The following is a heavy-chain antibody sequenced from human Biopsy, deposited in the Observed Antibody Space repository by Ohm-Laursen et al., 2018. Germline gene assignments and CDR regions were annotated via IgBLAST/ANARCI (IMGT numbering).Heavy chain of an antibody. CDR2: INHSGRT. D-gene: IGHD3-22*01. CDR3: VRGADYYDPYHYYALDV. CDR1: GVSFNGYY. V-gene: IGHV4-34*01. J-gene: IGHJ6*02. Sequence: TLSLTCAVYGVSFNGYYWSWIRQTPGKGLEWIGEINHSGRTNYNPSLKSRVTISVDASKNQFSLKVRSVTAADTAVYYCVRGADYYDPYHYYALDVWGQGTTVTVSS.